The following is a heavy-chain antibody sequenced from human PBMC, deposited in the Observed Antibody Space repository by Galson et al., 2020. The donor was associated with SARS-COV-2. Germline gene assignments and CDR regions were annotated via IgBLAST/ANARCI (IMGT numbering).Heavy chain of an antibody. V-gene: IGHV4-39*07. CDR3: ARDIWYYDSSAYPTSAPDY. CDR1: GDSISSSTYY. J-gene: IGHJ4*02. CDR2: IYYSGNT. Sequence: SETLSLTCTVSGDSISSSTYYWGWIRQPPGNGLEWIGSIYYSGNTYYNPSLKSRVTISVDTSKNQFSLKLTSVTAADPAVYYCARDIWYYDSSAYPTSAPDYWGQGTLVTVSS. D-gene: IGHD3-22*01.